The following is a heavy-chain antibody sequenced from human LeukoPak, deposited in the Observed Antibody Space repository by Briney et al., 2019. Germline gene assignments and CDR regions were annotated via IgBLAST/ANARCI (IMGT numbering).Heavy chain of an antibody. Sequence: PGGSLRLSCAASGFTVSSNYMSWVRQTPGKGLEWVSVIYRGGSTYYADSVKGRFTISRDNSKNTLYLQMNSLRAEDTAVYYCARWGYYDFWSGYWDNWFDPWGQGTLVTVSS. CDR3: ARWGYYDFWSGYWDNWFDP. CDR1: GFTVSSNY. V-gene: IGHV3-53*01. J-gene: IGHJ5*01. CDR2: IYRGGST. D-gene: IGHD3-3*01.